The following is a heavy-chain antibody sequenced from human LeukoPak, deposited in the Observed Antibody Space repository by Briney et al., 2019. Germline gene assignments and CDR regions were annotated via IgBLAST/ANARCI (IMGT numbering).Heavy chain of an antibody. J-gene: IGHJ4*02. V-gene: IGHV3-7*01. CDR3: ARDSIGSGSYGDFDY. CDR1: GFTFSSYW. D-gene: IGHD3-10*01. Sequence: GRSLRLSCAASGFTFSSYWMSWVRQAPGKGLDWVANIKQDGSEKYYVDSVKGRFTISRDNAKNSLYLQMNSLRPEDTAVYYCARDSIGSGSYGDFDYWGQGTLVTVSS. CDR2: IKQDGSEK.